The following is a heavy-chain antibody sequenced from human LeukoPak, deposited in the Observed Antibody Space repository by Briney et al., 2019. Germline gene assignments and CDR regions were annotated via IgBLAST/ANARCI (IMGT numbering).Heavy chain of an antibody. D-gene: IGHD1-14*01. CDR1: GFTFSGFG. CDR3: VKDRGNHVTDY. Sequence: GSLRLSCSASGFTFSGFGMHWVRQSPGRGLEWIGTICYSGSSYYSSSLKSRVTISANTSKNQISLKLSSVTAADTAVYYCVKDRGNHVTDYWGQGTLVTVSS. CDR2: ICYSGSS. V-gene: IGHV4-59*12. J-gene: IGHJ4*02.